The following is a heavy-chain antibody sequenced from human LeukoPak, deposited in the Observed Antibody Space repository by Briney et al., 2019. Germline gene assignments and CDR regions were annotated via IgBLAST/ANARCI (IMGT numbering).Heavy chain of an antibody. CDR3: ARAGRITIFGGYDY. J-gene: IGHJ4*02. D-gene: IGHD3-3*01. CDR2: IIPIFGTA. Sequence: ASVKVSCKASGGTFSIYAISWVRQGPGQGLEWMGGIIPIFGTANYAQKFQGRVTITTDESTSTAYMELSSLRSEDTAVYYCARAGRITIFGGYDYWGQGTLVTVSS. V-gene: IGHV1-69*05. CDR1: GGTFSIYA.